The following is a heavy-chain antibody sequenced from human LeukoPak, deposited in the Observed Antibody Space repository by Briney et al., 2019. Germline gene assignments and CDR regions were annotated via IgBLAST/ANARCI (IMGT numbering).Heavy chain of an antibody. CDR1: GFTFSSYA. CDR3: AKDLIQTIVGATLDDY. V-gene: IGHV3-23*01. J-gene: IGHJ4*02. D-gene: IGHD1-26*01. CDR2: ISGSGGST. Sequence: GGSLRLSCAASGFTFSSYAMSWVRQAPGKGLEGVSAISGSGGSTYYADSVKGRFTISRDNSKNTLYLQMNSLRAEDTAVYYCAKDLIQTIVGATLDDYWGQGTLVTVSS.